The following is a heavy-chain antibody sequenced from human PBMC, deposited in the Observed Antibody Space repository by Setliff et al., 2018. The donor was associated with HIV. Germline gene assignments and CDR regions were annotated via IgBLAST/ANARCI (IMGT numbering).Heavy chain of an antibody. Sequence: PSETLSLTCAVYGGSFNAYYWAWIRQPPGKGLEWIGEISHGGSTSYNPSLKSRVTISLDTSKNQFSLNLTSVTAADTAVYYCARLGEFWSQGSLVTVSS. CDR2: ISHGGST. J-gene: IGHJ4*02. CDR1: GGSFNAYY. CDR3: ARLGEF. V-gene: IGHV4-34*01. D-gene: IGHD3-16*01.